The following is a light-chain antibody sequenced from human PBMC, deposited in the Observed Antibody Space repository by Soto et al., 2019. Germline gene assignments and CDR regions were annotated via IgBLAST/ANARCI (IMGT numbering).Light chain of an antibody. V-gene: IGKV3-11*01. CDR1: QSVSSY. Sequence: EIVLTQSPATLSLSPGERATLSCRASQSVSSYLAWYQQKPGQAPRLLIYDASNRATGIPARFSGSGSGTDFTLTISSLEPEDFALYYCQQRSNWPITFGQGTRLEL. J-gene: IGKJ5*01. CDR3: QQRSNWPIT. CDR2: DAS.